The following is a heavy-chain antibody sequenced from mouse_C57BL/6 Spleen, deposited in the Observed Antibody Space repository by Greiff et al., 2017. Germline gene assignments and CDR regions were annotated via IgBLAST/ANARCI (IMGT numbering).Heavy chain of an antibody. CDR1: GYTFTSYW. CDR2: IYPGSGST. CDR3: ARTYYSSYLYCAV. D-gene: IGHD2-5*01. Sequence: QVQLQQPGAELVKPGASVKMSCKASGYTFTSYWITWVKQRPGQGLEWIGDIYPGSGSTNYNEKFKGKATMTVDTSSCTAYMQLSSLTSEDSAVYYCARTYYSSYLYCAVWGTGTTVTVSS. J-gene: IGHJ1*03. V-gene: IGHV1-55*01.